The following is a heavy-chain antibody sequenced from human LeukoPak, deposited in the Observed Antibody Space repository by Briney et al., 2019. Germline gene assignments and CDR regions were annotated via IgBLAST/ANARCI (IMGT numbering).Heavy chain of an antibody. V-gene: IGHV1-46*01. Sequence: ASVKVSCTASGYTFTNYYLHWVRQAPGQGLEWMGIINPSGGGTTYAQKFQGRLTITRDMSTTTFYMELNGLGSEDTAVYYCARNIGTAVLDFWGQGTLVSVAS. CDR2: INPSGGGT. J-gene: IGHJ4*02. CDR3: ARNIGTAVLDF. D-gene: IGHD5-12*01. CDR1: GYTFTNYY.